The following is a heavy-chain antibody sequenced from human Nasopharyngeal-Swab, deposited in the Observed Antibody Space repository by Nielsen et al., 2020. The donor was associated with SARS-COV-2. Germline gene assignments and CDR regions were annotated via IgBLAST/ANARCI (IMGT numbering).Heavy chain of an antibody. V-gene: IGHV1-18*01. CDR2: ISAYNGNT. Sequence: ASVKVSCKASGYTFTSYGISWVRQAPGQGLEWMGWISAYNGNTNSAQKLQGRVTMATDTSTSTAYMELRSLRSDDTAVYYCARDGGYCSGGSCYPYYFDYWGQGTLVTVSS. CDR1: GYTFTSYG. CDR3: ARDGGYCSGGSCYPYYFDY. D-gene: IGHD2-15*01. J-gene: IGHJ4*02.